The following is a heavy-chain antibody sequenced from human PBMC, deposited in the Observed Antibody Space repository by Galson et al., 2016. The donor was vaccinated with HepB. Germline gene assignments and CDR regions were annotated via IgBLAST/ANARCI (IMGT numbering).Heavy chain of an antibody. J-gene: IGHJ4*02. D-gene: IGHD5-18*01. CDR3: ARGHNQISTYSNGRDYFDY. V-gene: IGHV1-18*01. CDR2: INCYNGNR. CDR1: GYTFSNYG. Sequence: SVKVSCKASGYTFSNYGITWVRQAPGQGLEWMGWINCYNGNRNFAQNLQGRITMTTDTSTNTAYMELRSLKFEDTAVYYFARGHNQISTYSNGRDYFDYWGQGTLVTVSS.